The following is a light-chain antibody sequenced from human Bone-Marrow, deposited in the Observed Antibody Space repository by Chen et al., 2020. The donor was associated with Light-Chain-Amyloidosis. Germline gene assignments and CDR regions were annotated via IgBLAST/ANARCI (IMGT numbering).Light chain of an antibody. CDR2: GVS. J-gene: IGKJ1*01. CDR3: QQCYNWPPWT. V-gene: IGKV3-15*01. CDR1: QSVGSS. Sequence: EIVMTQSPATLSVSPGESATLSCRASQSVGSSLAWYQQKPGQAPRLLIYGVSTRATGIPARFSGSGSGTEFTLTISSMQSEDFAVYYCQQCYNWPPWTFGQETKVEI.